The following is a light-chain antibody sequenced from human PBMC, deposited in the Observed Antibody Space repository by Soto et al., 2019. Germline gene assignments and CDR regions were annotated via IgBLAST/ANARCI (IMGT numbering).Light chain of an antibody. J-gene: IGKJ1*01. CDR3: QTGDTGPWT. Sequence: DIQMTQSPSSLSASVGDRVTITCRASQGISYYLAWYQQKPGKVPKLLIYAASTLQSGVPSRFSGSGSGTDFTLTLSSRQPEDAAPYYCQTGDTGPWTFGQGTNVEIK. CDR1: QGISYY. CDR2: AAS. V-gene: IGKV1-27*01.